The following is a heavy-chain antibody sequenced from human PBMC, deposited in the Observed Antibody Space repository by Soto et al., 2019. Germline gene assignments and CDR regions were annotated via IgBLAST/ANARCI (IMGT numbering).Heavy chain of an antibody. CDR3: ASMLMVRGVMDV. Sequence: ASEKVSCMASGYTFPSYGLTWVRQAPGQGLEWMGWISAYNGNTNYAQKLQGRVTMTTDTSTRTAYMELRSLRSDDTAVYYSASMLMVRGVMDVWGQGTTVTVSS. J-gene: IGHJ6*02. V-gene: IGHV1-18*01. CDR1: GYTFPSYG. D-gene: IGHD3-10*01. CDR2: ISAYNGNT.